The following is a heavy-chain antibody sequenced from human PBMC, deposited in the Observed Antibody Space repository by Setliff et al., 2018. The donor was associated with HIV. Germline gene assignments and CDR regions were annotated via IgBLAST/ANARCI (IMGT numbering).Heavy chain of an antibody. Sequence: SETRSLTCAVYGGPFSGYYWGWIRQSPGKGLEWIGEVHHSGRTTNYNPSLKSRVTMSVDTSKNQFSLKLTSVTAADTGTYYCARDSEPMSGTWYDYWGQGTLVTVS. CDR1: GGPFSGYY. V-gene: IGHV4-34*01. D-gene: IGHD1-1*01. CDR2: VHHSGRTT. J-gene: IGHJ4*02. CDR3: ARDSEPMSGTWYDY.